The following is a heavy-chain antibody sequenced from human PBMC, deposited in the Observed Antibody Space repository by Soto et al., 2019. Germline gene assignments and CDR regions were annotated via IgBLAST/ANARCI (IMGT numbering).Heavy chain of an antibody. CDR1: GFSLSNARMG. V-gene: IGHV2-26*01. D-gene: IGHD3-3*01. Sequence: QVTLKESGPVLVKPTETLTLTCTVSGFSLSNARMGVSWIRQPPGKALEWLAHIFSNDEKYYSTSLKSRLTISKDTSKSQVVLTRTNIDPVDTATDYCARMGGYYDFGGGYYTCIPFYYWGQGTLVTVSS. CDR2: IFSNDEK. CDR3: ARMGGYYDFGGGYYTCIPFYY. J-gene: IGHJ4*02.